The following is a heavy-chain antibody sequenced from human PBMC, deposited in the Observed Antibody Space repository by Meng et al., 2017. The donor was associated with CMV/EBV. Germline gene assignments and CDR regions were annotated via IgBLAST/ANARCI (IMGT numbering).Heavy chain of an antibody. V-gene: IGHV1-69*10. CDR2: IIPILGIA. Sequence: SAKVSCKASGGSFSSYAISWVQQAPGQGLEWMGGIIPILGIANYAQKFQGRVTITADKSTSTAYMELSSLKSEDTAVYYCARALMAGHSYYYGMDVWGQGTTVTVSS. CDR1: GGSFSSYA. CDR3: ARALMAGHSYYYGMDV. D-gene: IGHD5-24*01. J-gene: IGHJ6*02.